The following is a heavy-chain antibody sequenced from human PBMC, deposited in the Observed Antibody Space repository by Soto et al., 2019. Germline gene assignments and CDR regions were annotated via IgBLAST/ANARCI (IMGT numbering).Heavy chain of an antibody. CDR3: ARSAISPFGGLIGPFDY. CDR1: GYTFTAYA. V-gene: IGHV1-3*05. J-gene: IGHJ4*02. D-gene: IGHD3-16*02. Sequence: QVQLVQSGAEEKKPGASVKVSCQASGYTFTAYAIHWVRQAPGQRLEWMGWINAGNGNTRYLQKFQTRITITRDTSASTAYMALSSLTFADTAVYYCARSAISPFGGLIGPFDYWGQGNLVAVSS. CDR2: INAGNGNT.